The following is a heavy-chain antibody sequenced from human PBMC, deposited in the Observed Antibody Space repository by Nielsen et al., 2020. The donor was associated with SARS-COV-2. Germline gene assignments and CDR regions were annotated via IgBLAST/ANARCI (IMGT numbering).Heavy chain of an antibody. CDR3: ARGDYNWNDAYNWFDS. Sequence: ASVKVSCKASGYTFTSYYMHWVRQAPGQGLEWMGIINPSGGSTSYAQKFQGRVTMTRDTSTSTVYMELSSLRSEDTAVYYCARGDYNWNDAYNWFDSWGQGTLVTVSS. CDR2: INPSGGST. CDR1: GYTFTSYY. J-gene: IGHJ5*01. D-gene: IGHD1-1*01. V-gene: IGHV1-46*01.